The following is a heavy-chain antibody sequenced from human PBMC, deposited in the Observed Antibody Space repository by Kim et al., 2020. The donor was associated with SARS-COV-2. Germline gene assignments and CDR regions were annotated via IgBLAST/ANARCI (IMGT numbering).Heavy chain of an antibody. CDR1: GDTFTSYA. J-gene: IGHJ4*02. Sequence: SVKVSCEASGDTFTSYALRGVRQVRGKGLECSGGLFPLLHSPNSAQKFRVRVTFTADGVSTTVYMELSRLRYEDTAIYYCARGGRYSETGAYSRIDYWGQVTLCTVSS. D-gene: IGHD2-8*02. V-gene: IGHV1-69*13. CDR3: ARGGRYSETGAYSRIDY. CDR2: LFPLLHSP.